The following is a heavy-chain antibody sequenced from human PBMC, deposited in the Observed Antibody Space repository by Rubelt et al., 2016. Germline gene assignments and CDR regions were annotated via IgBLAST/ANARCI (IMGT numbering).Heavy chain of an antibody. Sequence: QVQLQQWGAGLLKPSETLSLTCAVYGGSFSGYYWSWIRQPPGKGLEWIGSISYGGITYFNSSLQSRVITSFDTSRDQFALSLTSVTAADTAGYYRARVKGFSGWYPFDYWGQGTLVTVSS. J-gene: IGHJ4*02. CDR3: ARVKGFSGWYPFDY. CDR2: ISYGGIT. CDR1: GGSFSGYY. D-gene: IGHD6-19*01. V-gene: IGHV4-34*01.